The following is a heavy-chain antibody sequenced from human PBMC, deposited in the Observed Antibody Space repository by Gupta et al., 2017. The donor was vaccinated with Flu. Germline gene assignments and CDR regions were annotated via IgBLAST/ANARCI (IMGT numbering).Heavy chain of an antibody. CDR1: GFTFKNFA. J-gene: IGHJ6*02. CDR3: AKGREDHYYSGMDV. Sequence: EVQLLESGGGLVQPGGSLRLSCAASGFTFKNFAMNWVRQTPGKGLEWVSGIIGTGGRTSYADSVKCRFTISRDNSKNTRYLQMNSLRAEDTALFYCAKGREDHYYSGMDVWGPGTTVIVSS. V-gene: IGHV3-23*01. CDR2: IIGTGGRT.